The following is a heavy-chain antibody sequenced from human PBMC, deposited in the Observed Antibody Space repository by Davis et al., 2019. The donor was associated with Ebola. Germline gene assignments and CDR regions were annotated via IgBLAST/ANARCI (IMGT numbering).Heavy chain of an antibody. D-gene: IGHD2-15*01. Sequence: ASVKVSCKASGYTFTSYGISWVRQAPGQGLEWMGWISAYNGNTNYAQKLQGRVTMTTDTSTSTAYMELRSLRSDDTAVYYCARDPCSGGSCYWQRQGYWGQGTLVTVSS. CDR1: GYTFTSYG. CDR3: ARDPCSGGSCYWQRQGY. V-gene: IGHV1-18*01. CDR2: ISAYNGNT. J-gene: IGHJ4*02.